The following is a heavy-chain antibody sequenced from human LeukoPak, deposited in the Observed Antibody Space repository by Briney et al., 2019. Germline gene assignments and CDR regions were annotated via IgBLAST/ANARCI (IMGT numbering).Heavy chain of an antibody. V-gene: IGHV1-8*01. D-gene: IGHD3-9*01. CDR1: GYTFTSYD. Sequence: ASVKVSCKASGYTFTSYDINWVRQATGQGLEWMGWMNPNSGNTGYAQKFQGGVTMTRNTSISTAYMELSSLRSEDTAVYYCARAYDILPDAFDIWGQGTMVTVSS. CDR3: ARAYDILPDAFDI. J-gene: IGHJ3*02. CDR2: MNPNSGNT.